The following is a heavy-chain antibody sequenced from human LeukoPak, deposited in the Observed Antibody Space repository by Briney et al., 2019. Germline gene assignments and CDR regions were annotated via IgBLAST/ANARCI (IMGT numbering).Heavy chain of an antibody. V-gene: IGHV3-48*01. CDR1: GFTFSSYS. CDR3: ARARGSYSFDY. CDR2: ISSSSSTI. D-gene: IGHD3-10*01. Sequence: GGSLRLSCAASGFTFSSYSMNWVRQAPGKGLEWVSYISSSSSTIYYADSVKGRFTISRDNAKNSLYLQMNSLRAEDTAVYYCARARGSYSFDYWGQGTVVTVSS. J-gene: IGHJ4*02.